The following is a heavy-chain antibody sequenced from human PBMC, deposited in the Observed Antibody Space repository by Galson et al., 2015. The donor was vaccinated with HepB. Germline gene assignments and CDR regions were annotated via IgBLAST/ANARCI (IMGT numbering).Heavy chain of an antibody. CDR1: GYTFTGYY. J-gene: IGHJ4*02. V-gene: IGHV1-2*02. D-gene: IGHD1-26*01. CDR3: ARVWGGGVGATRTFDY. CDR2: INPNSGGT. Sequence: SVKVSCKASGYTFTGYYMHWVRQAPGQGLEWMGWINPNSGGTNYAQKFQGRVTMTRDTSISTAYTELSRLRSGDTAVYYCARVWGGGVGATRTFDYWGQGTLVTVSS.